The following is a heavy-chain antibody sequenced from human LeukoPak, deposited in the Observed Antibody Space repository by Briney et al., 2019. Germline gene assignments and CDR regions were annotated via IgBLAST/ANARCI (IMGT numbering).Heavy chain of an antibody. CDR3: TRLGSSGWYNWFDP. CDR1: GFTFSGSA. V-gene: IGHV3-73*01. Sequence: PGGSLRLSRAPSGFTFSGSAMHWVRQASGKGLEWVGRIRSKANSYATAYAASVKGRFTISRDDSKNTAYLQMNSLKTEDTAVYYCTRLGSSGWYNWFDPWGQGTLVTVSS. CDR2: IRSKANSYAT. J-gene: IGHJ5*02. D-gene: IGHD6-19*01.